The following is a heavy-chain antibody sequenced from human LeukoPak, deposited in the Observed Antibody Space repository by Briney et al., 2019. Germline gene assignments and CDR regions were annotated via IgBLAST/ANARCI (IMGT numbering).Heavy chain of an antibody. CDR2: MNPNSGNT. V-gene: IGHV1-8*03. CDR3: ARVLGPGPAFDI. J-gene: IGHJ3*02. CDR1: GYTFTSYD. Sequence: ASVKVSCKASGYTFTSYDINWVRQATGQGLEWMGWMNPNSGNTGYAQKFQGRVTITADKSTSTAYMELSSLRSEDTAVYYCARVLGPGPAFDIWGQGTMVTVSS.